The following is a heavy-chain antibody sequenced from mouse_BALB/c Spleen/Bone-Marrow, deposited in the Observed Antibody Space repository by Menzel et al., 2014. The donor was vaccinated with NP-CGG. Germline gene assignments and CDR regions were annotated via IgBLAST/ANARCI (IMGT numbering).Heavy chain of an antibody. CDR3: APGDFAY. V-gene: IGHV1-14*01. Sequence: VQLQQSGPELVKPGASVKMSCKASGYTFTSYVMHWVKQKPGQGLEWIGYINPHNDGTKYNEKFKGKATLTSDKSSSTAYMELSSLTSEDSAVYYCAPGDFAYWGQGTLVTVSA. CDR2: INPHNDGT. J-gene: IGHJ3*01. CDR1: GYTFTSYV.